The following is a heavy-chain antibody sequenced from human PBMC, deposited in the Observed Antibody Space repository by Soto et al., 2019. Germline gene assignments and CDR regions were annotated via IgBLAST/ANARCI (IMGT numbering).Heavy chain of an antibody. J-gene: IGHJ4*02. CDR2: IYYSGST. CDR1: GGSISSGDYY. CDR3: ARFGDSCSWYGIGSY. V-gene: IGHV4-30-4*01. D-gene: IGHD6-19*01. Sequence: QVQLQESGPGLVKPSQTLSLTCTVSGGSISSGDYYWSWIRQPPGKGLEWIGYIYYSGSTYYNPSLKGRVTISVDTSKNQFSLKLSSVTAADTAVYDGARFGDSCSWYGIGSYWGQGTMVTVSS.